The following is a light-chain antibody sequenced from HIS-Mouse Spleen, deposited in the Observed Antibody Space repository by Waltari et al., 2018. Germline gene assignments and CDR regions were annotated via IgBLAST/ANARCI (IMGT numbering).Light chain of an antibody. J-gene: IGLJ2*01. Sequence: QSALTQPPSASGSPGQSVTISCTGTSSDVGGYNYVSWYQQHPGKAPKLMMYEVSTRPSGVPDRFSGSKSGNTASLTVSGLQAEDEADYYCSSYAGSNNFDVVFGGGTKLTVL. V-gene: IGLV2-8*01. CDR3: SSYAGSNNFDVV. CDR2: EVS. CDR1: SSDVGGYNY.